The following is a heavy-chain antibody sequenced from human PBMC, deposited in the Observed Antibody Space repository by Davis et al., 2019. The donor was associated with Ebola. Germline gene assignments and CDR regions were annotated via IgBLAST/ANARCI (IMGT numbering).Heavy chain of an antibody. D-gene: IGHD6-13*01. CDR1: GYSFTSYW. CDR2: IDPSDSYT. J-gene: IGHJ4*02. CDR3: ASDSSSWYGFYVY. V-gene: IGHV5-10-1*01. Sequence: GESLKISCKGSGYSFTSYWISWVRQLPGKGLEWMGRIDPSDSYTNYTPSFQGHVTISADKSISTAYLQWSSLKASDTAMYYCASDSSSWYGFYVYWGQGTLVTVSS.